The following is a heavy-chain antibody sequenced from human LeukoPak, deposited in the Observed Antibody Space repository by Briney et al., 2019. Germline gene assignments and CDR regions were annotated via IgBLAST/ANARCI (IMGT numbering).Heavy chain of an antibody. CDR1: GGSISSSDW. V-gene: IGHV4-4*02. D-gene: IGHD4-17*01. CDR2: IYHSGST. CDR3: AREYGDYGLGY. Sequence: SETLSLTCAASGGSISSSDWWSWVRQPPGKGLEWIGEIYHSGSTNYNPSLKSRVTISVDTSKNQFSLKLSSVTAADTAVYYCAREYGDYGLGYWGQGTLVTVSS. J-gene: IGHJ4*02.